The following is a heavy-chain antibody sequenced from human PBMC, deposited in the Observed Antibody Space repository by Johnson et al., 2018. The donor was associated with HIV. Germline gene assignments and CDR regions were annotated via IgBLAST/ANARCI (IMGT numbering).Heavy chain of an antibody. J-gene: IGHJ3*02. V-gene: IGHV3-30*02. CDR1: GFTFSSYG. Sequence: VQLVESGGGVVQPGGSLRLSCAASGFTFSSYGMHWVRQAPGQGLEWVAFLRYAGSNKYYADSVQGRFTISRDNSTTTLFRQMSSRRPEDTAVYFCEREKGMTTSRDGCDIWGQGTMGSVSS. D-gene: IGHD5-24*01. CDR3: EREKGMTTSRDGCDI. CDR2: LRYAGSNK.